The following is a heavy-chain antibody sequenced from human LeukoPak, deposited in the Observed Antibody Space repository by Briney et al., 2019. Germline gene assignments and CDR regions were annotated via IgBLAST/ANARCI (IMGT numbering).Heavy chain of an antibody. D-gene: IGHD6-19*01. CDR2: IVVGSGNT. CDR3: AADRGSGWKYYYYGMDV. Sequence: EASVNVSCMASGFIFTSSAMQGVRQARGQRREWIGWIVVGSGNTNYAQKFQERVTITRDMSTSTAYMELSSLRSEDTAVYYCAADRGSGWKYYYYGMDVWGQGTTVTVSS. CDR1: GFIFTSSA. J-gene: IGHJ6*02. V-gene: IGHV1-58*02.